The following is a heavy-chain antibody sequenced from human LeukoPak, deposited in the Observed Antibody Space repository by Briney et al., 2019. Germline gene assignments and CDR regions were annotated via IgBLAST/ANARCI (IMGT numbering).Heavy chain of an antibody. CDR2: IYYSGST. CDR3: ARDPGRRHYFDY. CDR1: GGSISSYY. J-gene: IGHJ4*02. V-gene: IGHV4-59*01. Sequence: PSETLSLTCTVSGGSISSYYWSWIRQPPGKGLEWIGYIYYSGSTDYNPSLKSRVTISVDTSKNQYSLKLSSVTAADPAVYYCARDPGRRHYFDYWGQGTLVTVSS.